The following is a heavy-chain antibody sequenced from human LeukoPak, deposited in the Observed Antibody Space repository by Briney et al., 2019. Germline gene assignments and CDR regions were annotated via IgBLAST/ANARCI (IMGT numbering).Heavy chain of an antibody. CDR2: MYYSGST. V-gene: IGHV4-59*01. CDR3: ARGVEYYYDSSGYFDY. J-gene: IGHJ4*02. CDR1: GGSISSYY. D-gene: IGHD3-22*01. Sequence: PVTLSLTCTVSGGSISSYYWSWIRQPPGKGLEWIGYMYYSGSTNYNPSLKSRVTISVDTSKNQFSLRLSSVTAADTAVYYCARGVEYYYDSSGYFDYWGQGTLVTVSS.